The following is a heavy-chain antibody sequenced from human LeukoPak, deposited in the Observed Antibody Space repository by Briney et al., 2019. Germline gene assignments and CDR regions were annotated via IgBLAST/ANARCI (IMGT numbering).Heavy chain of an antibody. J-gene: IGHJ5*02. CDR1: GDSVSSNSVT. D-gene: IGHD2-2*01. CDR3: ARRLTQYDCFDP. V-gene: IGHV6-1*01. Sequence: SQTLSLTCAVSGDSVSSNSVTWNWIRQSPSRGLEWLGRTYYRSTWYNDYAVSVRGRITVNPDTSKNQFSLHLNSVTPEDTAVYYCARRLTQYDCFDPWGQGILVTVSS. CDR2: TYYRSTWYN.